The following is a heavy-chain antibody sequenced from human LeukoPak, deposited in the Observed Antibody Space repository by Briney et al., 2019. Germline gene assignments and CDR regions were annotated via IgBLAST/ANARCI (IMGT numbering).Heavy chain of an antibody. Sequence: ASVKVSCKASGYTFTGYYMHWVRQAPGQGLEWMGWINPNSGGTNYAQKFQGRVTMTRDTSISTAYMELSRLRSDDTAVYYCAREATCSGGSCYNSVFDYWGQGTLVTVPS. J-gene: IGHJ4*02. CDR2: INPNSGGT. V-gene: IGHV1-2*02. CDR3: AREATCSGGSCYNSVFDY. D-gene: IGHD2-15*01. CDR1: GYTFTGYY.